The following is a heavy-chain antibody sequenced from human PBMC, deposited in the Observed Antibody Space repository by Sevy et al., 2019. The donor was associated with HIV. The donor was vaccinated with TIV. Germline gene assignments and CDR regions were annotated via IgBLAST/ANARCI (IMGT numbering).Heavy chain of an antibody. D-gene: IGHD2-8*02. CDR2: ISYDGRNNK. CDR3: AKDRKVLLVVYAIPFDAIDI. CDR1: GFTFSDYR. V-gene: IGHV3-30*18. Sequence: GGSLRLSCAASGFTFSDYRLHWVRQAPGKGLEWVAVISYDGRNNKYNADSVKGRFTISRDNSKNTVYLQMNSLRPEDTAVYFCAKDRKVLLVVYAIPFDAIDIWGQGTLVTVSS. J-gene: IGHJ3*02.